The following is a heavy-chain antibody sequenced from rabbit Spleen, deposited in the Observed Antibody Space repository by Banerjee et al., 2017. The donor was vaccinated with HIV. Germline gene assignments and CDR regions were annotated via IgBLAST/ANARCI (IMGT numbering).Heavy chain of an antibody. CDR2: IYGGGSGST. Sequence: QEQLKESGGGLVQPGGSLKLSCKASGFTLSSYYMNWVRQAPGKGLEWIACIYGGGSGSTYYASWAKGRFTISKSTSLNTVTLQMTSLTAADTATYFCTRVPSGNNLRLTRLDLWGPGTLVTVS. J-gene: IGHJ3*01. CDR1: GFTLSSYYM. V-gene: IGHV1S45*01. D-gene: IGHD1-1*01. CDR3: TRVPSGNNLRLTRLDL.